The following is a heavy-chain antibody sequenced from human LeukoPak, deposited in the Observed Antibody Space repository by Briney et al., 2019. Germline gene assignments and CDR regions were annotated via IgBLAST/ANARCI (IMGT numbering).Heavy chain of an antibody. Sequence: GGSLRLSCAASGFTFSDHHMDWVRQAPGKGLEWVGRIRDEENSYTTHYAASVKGRFTISRDDSKNSLYLQMNSLKTEDTALYYCAKDFRSGWYYYYMDVWGKGTTVTVSS. CDR2: IRDEENSYTT. V-gene: IGHV3-72*01. CDR3: AKDFRSGWYYYYMDV. CDR1: GFTFSDHH. D-gene: IGHD6-19*01. J-gene: IGHJ6*03.